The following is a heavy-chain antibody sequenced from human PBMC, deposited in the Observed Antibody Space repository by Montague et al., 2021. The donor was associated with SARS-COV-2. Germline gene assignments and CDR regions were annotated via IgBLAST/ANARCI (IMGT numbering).Heavy chain of an antibody. D-gene: IGHD1-26*01. CDR3: ARQSGSYYNYFDL. CDR2: IYYSGSS. Sequence: TLSLTCSVSGGSISSATYYWSWIRQHPRKGLELIGNIYYSGSSYYNPSLKSRLTISVDTSKNRFSLKLSSVTAADTAIYFCARQSGSYYNYFDLWGQGTLVTVSS. CDR1: GGSISSATYY. J-gene: IGHJ4*02. V-gene: IGHV4-31*03.